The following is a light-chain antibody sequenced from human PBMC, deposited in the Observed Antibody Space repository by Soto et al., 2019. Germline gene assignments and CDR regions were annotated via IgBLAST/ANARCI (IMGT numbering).Light chain of an antibody. CDR3: SSYAGTNTRDL. CDR2: EVS. CDR1: NSDVGSYNY. V-gene: IGLV2-8*01. J-gene: IGLJ1*01. Sequence: QSALTQPHSASGSPGQSVTISGTGKNSDVGSYNYVSWYQQHPGKAPKLMMFEVSKTPSGVPNRFSGSKAGNKSSLTVSGLQAEREADYYCSSYAGTNTRDLLGTGTQLTAL.